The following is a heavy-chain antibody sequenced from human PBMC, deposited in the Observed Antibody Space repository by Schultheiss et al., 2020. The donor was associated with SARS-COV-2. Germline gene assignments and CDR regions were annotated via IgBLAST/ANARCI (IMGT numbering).Heavy chain of an antibody. CDR3: ARDYSNIDYDYDYGMDV. J-gene: IGHJ6*02. Sequence: SETLSLTCTVSGGSISSSSYYWGWIRQPPGKGLEWIGYIYYSGSTYYNPSLKSRVTISIDTSRNQFSLNLRSMTAADTAVYYCARDYSNIDYDYDYGMDVWGQGTTVTVSS. V-gene: IGHV4-31*03. CDR1: GGSISSSSYY. CDR2: IYYSGST. D-gene: IGHD4-11*01.